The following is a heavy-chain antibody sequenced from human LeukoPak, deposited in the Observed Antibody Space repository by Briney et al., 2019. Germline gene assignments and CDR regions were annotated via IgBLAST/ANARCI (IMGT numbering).Heavy chain of an antibody. V-gene: IGHV1-2*02. J-gene: IGHJ4*02. CDR1: GYTFTGYY. D-gene: IGHD2-21*02. CDR2: INPNSGGT. CDR3: ARKAYCSGDCYLFDY. Sequence: GASVKASCTASGYTFTGYYMHWVRQAPGQGLEWMGWINPNSGGTNYAQKFQGRVTMTRDTSISTAYMELSRLRSDDTAVYYCARKAYCSGDCYLFDYWGQGTLVTVSS.